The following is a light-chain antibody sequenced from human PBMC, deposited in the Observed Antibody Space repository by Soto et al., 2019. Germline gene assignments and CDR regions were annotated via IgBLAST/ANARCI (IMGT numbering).Light chain of an antibody. CDR2: GAS. Sequence: EIVLTQSPGTLSLSPGERATLSCMASQSVSSNYLAWYQQKPGQAPRLLIYGASSRATGIPDRFSGSGSGTDFTLTISSLEAEDFAVYYCQQRSDWPPTFGQGTKVDIK. CDR3: QQRSDWPPT. J-gene: IGKJ1*01. CDR1: QSVSSNY. V-gene: IGKV3D-20*02.